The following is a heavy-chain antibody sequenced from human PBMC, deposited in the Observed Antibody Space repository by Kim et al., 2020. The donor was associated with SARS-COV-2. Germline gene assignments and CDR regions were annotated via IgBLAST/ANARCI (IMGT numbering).Heavy chain of an antibody. CDR3: AAASLLWFGESIFDY. Sequence: ASVKVSCKVSGYTLSELSMHWVRQAPGKGLEWMGGFDPEDGETIYAQKFQGRVTMTEDTSTDTAYMEVSSLRSEDTAVYYCAAASLLWFGESIFDYWGQGTVVTVSS. J-gene: IGHJ4*02. CDR2: FDPEDGET. V-gene: IGHV1-24*01. CDR1: GYTLSELS. D-gene: IGHD3-10*01.